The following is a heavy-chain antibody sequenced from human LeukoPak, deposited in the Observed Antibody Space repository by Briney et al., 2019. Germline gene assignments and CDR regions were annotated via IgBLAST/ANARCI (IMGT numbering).Heavy chain of an antibody. V-gene: IGHV4-34*01. CDR1: GGSFSGYY. Sequence: SETLSLTCAVYGGSFSGYYWSWIRQPPGKGLEWIGEINHSGSTNYNPSLKSRVTISVDTSKNQFSLELSSVTAADTAVYYCARGPYYYDSSGPYYYMDVWGKGTTVTVSS. D-gene: IGHD3-22*01. CDR2: INHSGST. J-gene: IGHJ6*03. CDR3: ARGPYYYDSSGPYYYMDV.